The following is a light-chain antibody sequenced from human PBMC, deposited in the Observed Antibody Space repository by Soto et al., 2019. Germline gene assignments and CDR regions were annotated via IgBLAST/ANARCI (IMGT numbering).Light chain of an antibody. Sequence: EIVLTQSPGTLSLSPGERATLSCRASQSVGSDYLGWYQQKPGQAPRLLIFAASKRAAGIPDRFSGSGSGSDFTLTISRLEPEDFAVYFCQQYGTSPWTFGQGTTVEIK. CDR2: AAS. CDR3: QQYGTSPWT. CDR1: QSVGSDY. V-gene: IGKV3-20*01. J-gene: IGKJ1*01.